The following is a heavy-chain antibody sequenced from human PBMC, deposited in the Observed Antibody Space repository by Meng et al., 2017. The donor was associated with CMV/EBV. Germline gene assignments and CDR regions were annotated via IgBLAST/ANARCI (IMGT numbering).Heavy chain of an antibody. CDR3: ARGYYGSGRDY. V-gene: IGHV3-53*01. Sequence: GESLKISCAASGFTVSSNYMSWVRQAPGKGLEWVSVIYSGGSTYYADSVKGRFTISRDNSKNTLCLQMNSLRAEDTAVYYCARGYYGSGRDYWGQGTLVTVSS. CDR1: GFTVSSNY. D-gene: IGHD3-10*01. CDR2: IYSGGST. J-gene: IGHJ4*02.